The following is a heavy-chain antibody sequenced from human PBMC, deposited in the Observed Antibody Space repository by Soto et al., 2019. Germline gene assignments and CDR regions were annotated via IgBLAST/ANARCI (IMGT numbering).Heavy chain of an antibody. J-gene: IGHJ6*02. CDR3: ARALAGYDFWSGYYSFGMDV. D-gene: IGHD3-3*01. CDR1: WDSVSRNRAA. CDR2: TYYRSKWYN. V-gene: IGHV6-1*01. Sequence: PSQTLSITCAISWDSVSRNRAAWNWIRPSPSRGLEWLGRTYYRSKWYNDYAVSVKSRITINPDTSKNQFSLQLNSVTPEDTAVYYCARALAGYDFWSGYYSFGMDVWGQGTTVTVSS.